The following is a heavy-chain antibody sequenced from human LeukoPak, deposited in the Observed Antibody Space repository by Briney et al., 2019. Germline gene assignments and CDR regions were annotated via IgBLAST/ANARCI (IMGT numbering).Heavy chain of an antibody. J-gene: IGHJ4*02. D-gene: IGHD3-10*01. V-gene: IGHV3-23*01. CDR1: GFTFSNFV. CDR2: IGAGGVNT. Sequence: RGSLRLSCAASGFTFSNFVMTWVRQAPGKGLQWVSTIGAGGVNTFSADSVKGRFTISRDDSQNTLYLQLNSLRAEDTAFYSCAKGDTVFRGGPDYWGQGTLVTVSS. CDR3: AKGDTVFRGGPDY.